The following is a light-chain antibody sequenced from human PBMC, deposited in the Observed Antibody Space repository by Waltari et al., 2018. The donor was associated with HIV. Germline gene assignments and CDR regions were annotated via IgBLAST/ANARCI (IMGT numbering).Light chain of an antibody. CDR3: GTRDNDLGPVI. V-gene: IGLV1-51*02. J-gene: IGLJ2*01. CDR1: SSNIGAND. Sequence: SVLTQPPSKSAAPGQTVTIPCAGHSSNIGANDVSWYQQLPGSAPRLIIYESTKRPSVISDRSSASRSDTTATLDIAGVQPGDEAMYFCGTRDNDLGPVILGGGTWVTVL. CDR2: EST.